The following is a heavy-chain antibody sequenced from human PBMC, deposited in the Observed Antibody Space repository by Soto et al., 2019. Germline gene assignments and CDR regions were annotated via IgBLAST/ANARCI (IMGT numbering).Heavy chain of an antibody. V-gene: IGHV4-39*01. D-gene: IGHD4-17*01. J-gene: IGHJ4*02. CDR3: ARHPDYGDYGQFYY. Sequence: TSETLSLTCTVSGGSISSSSYYWGWIRQPPGKGLEWIGSIYYSGSTYYNPSLKSRVTISVGTSKNQFSLKLSSVTAADTAVYYCARHPDYGDYGQFYYWGQATLLTVSS. CDR2: IYYSGST. CDR1: GGSISSSSYY.